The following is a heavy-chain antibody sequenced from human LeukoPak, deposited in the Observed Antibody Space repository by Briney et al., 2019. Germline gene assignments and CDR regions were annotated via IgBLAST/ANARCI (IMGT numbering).Heavy chain of an antibody. Sequence: GSLRLSCAASGFTFSSYSIDWVRQAPGKGLEWLSYISSSSSTIYYADSVKGRFTISRDNSKNTLYLQMNSLRAEDTAVYYCARDASGSYYPGYYFDYWGQGTLVTVSS. CDR1: GFTFSSYS. CDR2: ISSSSSTI. V-gene: IGHV3-48*01. D-gene: IGHD1-26*01. J-gene: IGHJ4*02. CDR3: ARDASGSYYPGYYFDY.